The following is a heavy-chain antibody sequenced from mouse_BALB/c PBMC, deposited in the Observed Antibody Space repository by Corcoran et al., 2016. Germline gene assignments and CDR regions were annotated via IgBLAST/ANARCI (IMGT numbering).Heavy chain of an antibody. J-gene: IGHJ4*01. Sequence: EVQLQQSGAELVKPGASVKLSCTASGFNIKDTYMHWVKQRPEQGLEWIGRIDPAHDNTKYDPKFQAKAAITADPSSNTAYLQLSSLTSEDTAVEYCGRGLWSQPIDCWGQGISVTVSS. CDR1: GFNIKDTY. CDR3: GRGLWSQPIDC. CDR2: IDPAHDNT. D-gene: IGHD1-1*02. V-gene: IGHV14-3*02.